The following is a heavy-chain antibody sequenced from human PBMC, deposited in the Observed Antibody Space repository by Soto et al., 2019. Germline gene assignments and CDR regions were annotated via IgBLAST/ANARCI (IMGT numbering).Heavy chain of an antibody. CDR3: ARRGSVAGLHY. CDR1: GFTFSSYW. D-gene: IGHD6-19*01. V-gene: IGHV3-74*01. Sequence: EVQLVEPGGGLVQPGGPLRVSCAASGFTFSSYWMHWVRQAPGKGLVWVSRINSDGSSTSYADSVKGRFTTSRDNAKNTLYLQMNSLRAGETAIYYCARRGSVAGLHYWGQGTLVTVSS. J-gene: IGHJ4*02. CDR2: INSDGSST.